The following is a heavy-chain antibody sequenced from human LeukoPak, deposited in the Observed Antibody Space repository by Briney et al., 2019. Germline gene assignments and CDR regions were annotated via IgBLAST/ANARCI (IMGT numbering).Heavy chain of an antibody. D-gene: IGHD3-10*01. CDR1: GGSISSYY. V-gene: IGHV4-59*08. J-gene: IGHJ6*02. CDR2: IYYSGST. CDR3: ARQNPPGPGDYYYGMDV. Sequence: SETLSLTCTVSGGSISSYYWSWIRQPPGKGLEWIGYIYYSGSTNYNPSLKSRVTISVDTSKNQFSLKLSSVTAADTAVYYCARQNPPGPGDYYYGMDVWGQGTTVTVSS.